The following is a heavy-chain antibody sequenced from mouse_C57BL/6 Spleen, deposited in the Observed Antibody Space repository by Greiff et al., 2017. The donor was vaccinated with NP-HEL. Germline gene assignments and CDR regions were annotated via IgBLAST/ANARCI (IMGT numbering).Heavy chain of an antibody. CDR2: IHPNSGST. D-gene: IGHD2-3*01. CDR1: GYTFTSYW. Sequence: QVQLKQPGAELVKPGASVKLSCKASGYTFTSYWMHWVKQRPGQGLEWIGMIHPNSGSTNYNEKFKSKATLTVDKSSSTAYMQLSSLTSEDSAVYYCVDGLEGFAYWGQGTLVTVSA. V-gene: IGHV1-64*01. CDR3: VDGLEGFAY. J-gene: IGHJ3*01.